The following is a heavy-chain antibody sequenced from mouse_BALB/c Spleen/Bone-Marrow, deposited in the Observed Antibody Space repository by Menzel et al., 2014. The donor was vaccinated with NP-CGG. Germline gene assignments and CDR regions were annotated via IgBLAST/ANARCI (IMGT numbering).Heavy chain of an antibody. CDR3: APYYYGSSSGFYWYFDV. D-gene: IGHD1-1*01. Sequence: QVQLQQSGAELVKPGASVKLSCKASGYTFTSYWMHWVKRRPGQGLEWIGEINPSNGRTNYNEKFKSKATLTVDKSSSTAYMELSSLTSEDSAVYYRAPYYYGSSSGFYWYFDVWGAGTTVTVSS. J-gene: IGHJ1*01. CDR1: GYTFTSYW. V-gene: IGHV1S81*02. CDR2: INPSNGRT.